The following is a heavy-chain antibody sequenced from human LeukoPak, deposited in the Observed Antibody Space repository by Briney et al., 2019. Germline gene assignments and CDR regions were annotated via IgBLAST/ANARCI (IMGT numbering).Heavy chain of an antibody. Sequence: GGSLRLSCAASGLTVSSNYMRWVRQAPGKGLGWVSVIYSGGRTYYADSVKGRFTISRDNSKNTLYIQMNCLRAEDTAVYYCARDQGSVYYDSSGYPYYYYYMDVWGKGTTVTVSS. CDR2: IYSGGRT. D-gene: IGHD3-22*01. CDR3: ARDQGSVYYDSSGYPYYYYYMDV. J-gene: IGHJ6*03. CDR1: GLTVSSNY. V-gene: IGHV3-53*01.